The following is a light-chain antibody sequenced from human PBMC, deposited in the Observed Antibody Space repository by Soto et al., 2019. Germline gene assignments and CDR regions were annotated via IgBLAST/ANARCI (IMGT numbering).Light chain of an antibody. CDR3: AAWDDSLNGPV. Sequence: QSVLTQQPSASGTPGQRVTISCSGSNSNLGSGVVNWYQQLPGTAPKLLIYSNTQRPSGVPDRFSGSKSGTSASLAINGLQSEDEADYYCAAWDDSLNGPVFGTGTKLTVL. CDR2: SNT. CDR1: NSNLGSGV. J-gene: IGLJ1*01. V-gene: IGLV1-44*01.